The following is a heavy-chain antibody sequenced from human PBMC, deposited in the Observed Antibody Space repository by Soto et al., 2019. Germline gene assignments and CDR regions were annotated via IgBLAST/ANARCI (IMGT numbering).Heavy chain of an antibody. CDR1: GYIFTSYN. J-gene: IGHJ6*03. V-gene: IGHV1-8*02. CDR2: VNPHSGHT. CDR3: ARSAPFSNAALEYLCYRDV. Sequence: QVQLVQSGAEVKKPGASVKVSCKASGYIFTSYNINWVRQAAGHRLEWMGWVNPHSGHTVYAQKFQGRVTLPRDTSIGTAHMDLRSLTPEDTAVYYGARSAPFSNAALEYLCYRDVWGKGASVTVSS. D-gene: IGHD4-4*01.